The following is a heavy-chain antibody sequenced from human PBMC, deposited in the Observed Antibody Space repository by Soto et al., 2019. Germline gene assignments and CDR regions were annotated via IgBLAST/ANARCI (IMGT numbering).Heavy chain of an antibody. CDR1: DSFNRADY. CDR2: IYYSGST. CDR3: SMGATTVVHY. Sequence: SETLSKTCTDSDSFNRADYWNGIRQPPGKGLEWIGSIYYSGSTYYNPSLKSRVTISVDTSKNQFSLKLSSVTAADTAVYYCSMGATTVVHYWGQGTLVTVSS. D-gene: IGHD1-26*01. J-gene: IGHJ4*02. V-gene: IGHV4-59*05.